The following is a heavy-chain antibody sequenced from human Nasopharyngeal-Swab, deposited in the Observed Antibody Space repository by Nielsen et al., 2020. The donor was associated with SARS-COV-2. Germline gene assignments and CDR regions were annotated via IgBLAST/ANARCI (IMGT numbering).Heavy chain of an antibody. V-gene: IGHV3-21*01. CDR1: GFTFSSYS. CDR3: ARDPTYSSSWTYYFDY. Sequence: GGSLRLSCAASGFTFSSYSMNWVRQAPGKGLEWVSSISSSSYIYYADSVKGRFTISRDNAKNSLYLQMNSLRAEDTAVYYCARDPTYSSSWTYYFDYWGQGTLVTVSS. D-gene: IGHD6-13*01. CDR2: ISSSSYI. J-gene: IGHJ4*02.